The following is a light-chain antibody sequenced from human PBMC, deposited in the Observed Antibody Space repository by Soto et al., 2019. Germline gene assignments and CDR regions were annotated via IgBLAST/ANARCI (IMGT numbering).Light chain of an antibody. CDR3: QQYGSSPTWT. Sequence: EIVLTQSPGTLSLSPGERATLSCRASQSVSSSYLAWYQQKPGQAPGLLIYGASGRATGIPDRFSGSGSGTDFPLTISRLEPEDFAVYYCQQYGSSPTWTFGQGTKVEIK. CDR2: GAS. J-gene: IGKJ1*01. CDR1: QSVSSSY. V-gene: IGKV3-20*01.